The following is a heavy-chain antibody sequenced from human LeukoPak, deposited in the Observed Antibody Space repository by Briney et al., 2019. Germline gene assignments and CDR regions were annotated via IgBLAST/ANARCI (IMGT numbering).Heavy chain of an antibody. Sequence: TSETLSLTCTVSGGSISSYYWSWIRQPAGKGLEWIGRIYTSGSTNYNPSLKSRVTMSVDTSKNQFSLKLSSVTAADTAVYYCARDGIAAAGRAFDYWGQGTLVTVSS. CDR1: GGSISSYY. V-gene: IGHV4-4*07. CDR3: ARDGIAAAGRAFDY. CDR2: IYTSGST. J-gene: IGHJ4*02. D-gene: IGHD6-13*01.